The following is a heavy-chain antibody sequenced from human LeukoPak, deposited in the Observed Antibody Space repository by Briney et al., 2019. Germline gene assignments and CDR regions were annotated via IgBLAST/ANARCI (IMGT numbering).Heavy chain of an antibody. CDR1: GFTVSSNY. V-gene: IGHV3-53*01. CDR3: ARALYYYDSSFDY. Sequence: GGSLRLSCAASGFTVSSNYMSWVRQAPGKGVEWVSVIYSGGSTYYADSVKGRFTISRDNSKNTLYLQMNSLRAEDTAVYYCARALYYYDSSFDYWGQGTLVTVSS. D-gene: IGHD3-22*01. J-gene: IGHJ4*02. CDR2: IYSGGST.